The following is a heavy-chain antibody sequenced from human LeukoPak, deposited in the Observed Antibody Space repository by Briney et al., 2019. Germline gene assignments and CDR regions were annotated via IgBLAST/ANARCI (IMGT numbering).Heavy chain of an antibody. D-gene: IGHD4-23*01. CDR2: IYYSGST. Sequence: PLQTLSLTCTVSGGSISSGGYYWSWIRQHPGKGLEWIGYIYYSGSTYYNPSLKSRVTISVDTSKNQFSLKLSSVTAADTAVYYCARGHGGNSRVWYYFDYWGQGTLVTVSS. J-gene: IGHJ4*02. V-gene: IGHV4-31*03. CDR1: GGSISSGGYY. CDR3: ARGHGGNSRVWYYFDY.